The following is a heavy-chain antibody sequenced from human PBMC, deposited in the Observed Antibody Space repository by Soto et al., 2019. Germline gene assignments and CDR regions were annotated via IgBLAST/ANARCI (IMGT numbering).Heavy chain of an antibody. V-gene: IGHV3-33*06. CDR3: ANSFRYYDSSGYCPFDY. CDR1: GFMFSNHG. J-gene: IGHJ4*02. Sequence: GGSLRLSCAASGFMFSNHGMHWVRQAPGKGLEWVAVIWSDGNNRYYADSVKGRFTISRDNSKNTLYLQMNSLRAEDTAVYYCANSFRYYDSSGYCPFDYWGQGTLVTVSS. CDR2: IWSDGNNR. D-gene: IGHD3-22*01.